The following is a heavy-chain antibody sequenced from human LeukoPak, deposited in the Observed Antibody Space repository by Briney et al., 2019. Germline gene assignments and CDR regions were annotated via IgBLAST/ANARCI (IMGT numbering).Heavy chain of an antibody. V-gene: IGHV1-69*13. CDR1: RGTFSSYA. CDR2: IIPIFGTA. D-gene: IGHD6-6*01. J-gene: IGHJ3*02. Sequence: GASVKVSCKASRGTFSSYAISWVRQAPGQGLEWRGGIIPIFGTANYAQKFQGRVTITADESTSTAYMELSSLRSEDTAVYYCARGGIAARPEAFDIWGQGTMVTVSS. CDR3: ARGGIAARPEAFDI.